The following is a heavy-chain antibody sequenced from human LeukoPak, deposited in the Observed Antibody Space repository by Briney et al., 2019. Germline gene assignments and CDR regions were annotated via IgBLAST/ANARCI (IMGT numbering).Heavy chain of an antibody. J-gene: IGHJ3*01. Sequence: PSETLSLTCTVSGGSIRRSSYYWGWTRQPPGKGLEWIGSIYYTGSTYYNPSLKSRVIISVDTSKNQFSLKLSSVTAADTAVYYCASTKTIAARAFDVWGQGTMVTVSS. CDR2: IYYTGST. CDR3: ASTKTIAARAFDV. D-gene: IGHD6-6*01. V-gene: IGHV4-39*01. CDR1: GGSIRRSSYY.